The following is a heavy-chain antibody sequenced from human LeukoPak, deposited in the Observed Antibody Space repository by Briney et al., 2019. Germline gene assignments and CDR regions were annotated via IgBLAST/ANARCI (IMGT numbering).Heavy chain of an antibody. J-gene: IGHJ4*02. CDR1: GFTFSSYW. V-gene: IGHV3-74*01. D-gene: IGHD6-13*01. CDR2: INSDGSDT. Sequence: GGSLRLSCAASGFTFSSYWIHWVRQAPGKGLVWVSRINSDGSDTSYADSVKGRFTISRDNAKNTLYLQMNSLRAEDTAVYYCASSVIAAIDYWGQGTLVTVSS. CDR3: ASSVIAAIDY.